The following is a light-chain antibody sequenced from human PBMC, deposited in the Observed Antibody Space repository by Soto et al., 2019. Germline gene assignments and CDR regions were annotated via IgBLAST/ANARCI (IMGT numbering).Light chain of an antibody. CDR3: QQYYSTPWT. CDR2: WAS. J-gene: IGKJ1*01. V-gene: IGKV4-1*01. Sequence: DIVMTQSPDSLAVSLGERATINCKSSQSVLYSSNNNNYLAWYQQKPGQPPKLLIYWASTRESGVPDRFSGSGSWTDFTLTISSLQAEDVAVYYCQQYYSTPWTFGQGTEVEVK. CDR1: QSVLYSSNNNNY.